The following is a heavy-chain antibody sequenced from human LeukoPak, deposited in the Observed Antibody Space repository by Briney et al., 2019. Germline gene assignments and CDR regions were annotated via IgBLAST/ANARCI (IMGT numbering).Heavy chain of an antibody. Sequence: PGGSLKLSCAASGFTFSSYAMSWVRQAPGKGLEWVSVISGSGGNTYYADSVQGRFTISRDNSKNTLYLQMNSLRAEDTAVYYCAKVVAAAGPVDYWRQGTLVTVSS. CDR1: GFTFSSYA. J-gene: IGHJ4*02. CDR3: AKVVAAAGPVDY. V-gene: IGHV3-23*01. CDR2: ISGSGGNT. D-gene: IGHD6-13*01.